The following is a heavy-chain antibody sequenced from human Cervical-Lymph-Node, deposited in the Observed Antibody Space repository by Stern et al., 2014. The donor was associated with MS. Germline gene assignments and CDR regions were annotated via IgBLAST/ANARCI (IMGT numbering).Heavy chain of an antibody. Sequence: QLQLQESGPGLVKPSQTLSLTCTVSGGSISSGGYYWSWIRQHPGKGLEWIGYIYYSGSTYYNPSLKSRVTISVDTSKNQFSLKLSSVTAADTAVYYCARERDDFWSGYTYGMDVWGQGTTVTVSS. CDR2: IYYSGST. D-gene: IGHD3-3*01. CDR1: GGSISSGGYY. V-gene: IGHV4-31*03. CDR3: ARERDDFWSGYTYGMDV. J-gene: IGHJ6*02.